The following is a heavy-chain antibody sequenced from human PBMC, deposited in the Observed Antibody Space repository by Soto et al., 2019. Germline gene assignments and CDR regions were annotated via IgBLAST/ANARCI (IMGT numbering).Heavy chain of an antibody. J-gene: IGHJ4*02. CDR3: AKDIREYSSGWTFFDY. CDR2: ISWNSGRI. V-gene: IGHV3-9*01. Sequence: GGSLRLACAASGFTFDDYAMNLVRQGPGKGLEWVSGISWNSGRIDYADSVKGRFTISRDNAKNSLYLQMNSLRAEDTALYYCAKDIREYSSGWTFFDYWGQGPLVTVSS. D-gene: IGHD6-19*01. CDR1: GFTFDDYA.